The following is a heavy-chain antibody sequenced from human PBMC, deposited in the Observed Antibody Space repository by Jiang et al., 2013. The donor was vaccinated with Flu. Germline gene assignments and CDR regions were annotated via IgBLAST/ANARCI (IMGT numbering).Heavy chain of an antibody. J-gene: IGHJ4*02. CDR1: GYSFNDYL. Sequence: SGAEVKKPGASVRISCKASGYSFNDYLLHWVRQAPGQGLEWMGWINPYSGGTKYAEKFQGRVTMTRDTSISTTYMDLTTLTSDDMAVYYCARDLGYCSGAGCPTGDYWGQGNPGHRFL. CDR3: ARDLGYCSGAGCPTGDY. D-gene: IGHD2-15*01. V-gene: IGHV1-2*02. CDR2: INPYSGGT.